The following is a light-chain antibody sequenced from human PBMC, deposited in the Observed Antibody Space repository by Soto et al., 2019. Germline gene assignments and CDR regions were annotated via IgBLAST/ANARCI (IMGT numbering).Light chain of an antibody. Sequence: EIVLTQSPVTLSLSPGERATLSCRASQSVSSYFAWYQQKPGQAPRLLIYDASNRATGIPARVSASGSGTDFTRTISSLEAEDVAVYYCQERGKWPLTCGQGTRLDIK. CDR2: DAS. J-gene: IGKJ5*01. V-gene: IGKV3-11*01. CDR3: QERGKWPLT. CDR1: QSVSSY.